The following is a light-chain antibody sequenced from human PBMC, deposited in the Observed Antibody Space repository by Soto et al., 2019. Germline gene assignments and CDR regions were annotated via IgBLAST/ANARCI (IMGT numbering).Light chain of an antibody. CDR3: QQYGSSRT. Sequence: ELVLTQSPGTLSLSTGERATLSCRASQSVSSSYLAWYQQKPGQAPRLLIYGASSRATGIPDRFSGSGSGTDFTLTISRLEPEDFAVYYCQQYGSSRTFGQGTRLEI. CDR1: QSVSSSY. J-gene: IGKJ5*01. CDR2: GAS. V-gene: IGKV3-20*01.